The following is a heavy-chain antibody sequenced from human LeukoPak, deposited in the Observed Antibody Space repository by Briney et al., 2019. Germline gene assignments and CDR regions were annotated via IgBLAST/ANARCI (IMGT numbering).Heavy chain of an antibody. D-gene: IGHD3-9*01. CDR3: ARTRTYYDILTGYLTPYYFDY. J-gene: IGHJ4*02. CDR1: GYSISSGYY. V-gene: IGHV4-38-2*02. Sequence: SETLSLTCTVSGYSISSGYYWGWIRQPPGKGLEWMGSIYHSGSTYYNPSLKSRVTISVDTSKNQFSLKLSSVTAADTAVYYCARTRTYYDILTGYLTPYYFDYWGQGTLVTVSS. CDR2: IYHSGST.